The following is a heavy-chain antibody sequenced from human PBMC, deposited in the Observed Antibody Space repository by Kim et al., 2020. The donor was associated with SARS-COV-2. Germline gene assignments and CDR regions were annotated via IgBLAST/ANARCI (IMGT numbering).Heavy chain of an antibody. D-gene: IGHD3-10*01. CDR1: GYKFNNYW. CDR3: ARHVFPSMVRDEAWFDP. J-gene: IGHJ5*02. Sequence: GESLKISCKGSGYKFNNYWMAWVRQMPGKGLEWMGIIFPDDSDTRYNPSLQGQVSISVDKSINTAYLHWRSLKASDTAIYYCARHVFPSMVRDEAWFDPWGQGTLVTVSS. CDR2: IFPDDSDT. V-gene: IGHV5-51*01.